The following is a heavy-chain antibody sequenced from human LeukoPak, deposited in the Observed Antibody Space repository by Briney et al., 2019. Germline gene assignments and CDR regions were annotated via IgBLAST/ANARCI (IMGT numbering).Heavy chain of an antibody. Sequence: SETLSLTCTVSGGSVSSSTYYWGWIRQPPGKGLEWIGSIYYTGSTYYTPSLKSRVTISVDTSKNQFSLRLSSVTAADTAVYYCARIGDPRDYYGMDVWGQGTTVTVSS. J-gene: IGHJ6*02. D-gene: IGHD4-17*01. V-gene: IGHV4-39*01. CDR1: GGSVSSSTYY. CDR3: ARIGDPRDYYGMDV. CDR2: IYYTGST.